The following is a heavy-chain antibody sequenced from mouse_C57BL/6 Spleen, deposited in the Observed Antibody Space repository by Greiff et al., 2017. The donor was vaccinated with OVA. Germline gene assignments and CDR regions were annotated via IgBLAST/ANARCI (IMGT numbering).Heavy chain of an antibody. Sequence: VQLQQPGAELVKPGASVKMSCKASGYTFTSYWITWVKQRPGQGLEWIGDIYPGSGSTNYNEKFKSKATLTVDTSSSTAYMQLSSLTSEDSAVYYCARWGGSYSNYVGAMDYWGQGTSGTVSS. CDR1: GYTFTSYW. CDR3: ARWGGSYSNYVGAMDY. V-gene: IGHV1-55*01. D-gene: IGHD2-5*01. J-gene: IGHJ4*01. CDR2: IYPGSGST.